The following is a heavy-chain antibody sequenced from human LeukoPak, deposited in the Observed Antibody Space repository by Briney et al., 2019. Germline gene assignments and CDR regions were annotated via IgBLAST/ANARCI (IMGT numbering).Heavy chain of an antibody. Sequence: GGSLRLSCAASGFTFSDYYMSWIRQAPGKRLEWVSYISSSGSTIYYADSVKGRFTISRDNAKNSLYLQMNSLRAEDTAVYYCARDPIVVVPAAHYYYYGMDVWGQGTTVTVSS. CDR1: GFTFSDYY. D-gene: IGHD2-2*01. CDR3: ARDPIVVVPAAHYYYYGMDV. J-gene: IGHJ6*02. V-gene: IGHV3-11*01. CDR2: ISSSGSTI.